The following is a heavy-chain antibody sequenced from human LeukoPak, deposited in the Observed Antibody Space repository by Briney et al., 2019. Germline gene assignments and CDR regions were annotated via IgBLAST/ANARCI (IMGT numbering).Heavy chain of an antibody. CDR2: IYSGGST. V-gene: IGHV3-53*01. J-gene: IGHJ6*02. Sequence: PGGSLSLSCAASGFTVSSNYMSWVRQAPGEGLEWVSVIYSGGSTYYADSVKGRFTISRDNSKNTLYLQMNSLRAEDTAVYYCATSSGDGDSDYYYYGMDVWGQGTTVTVSS. CDR1: GFTVSSNY. CDR3: ATSSGDGDSDYYYYGMDV. D-gene: IGHD4-17*01.